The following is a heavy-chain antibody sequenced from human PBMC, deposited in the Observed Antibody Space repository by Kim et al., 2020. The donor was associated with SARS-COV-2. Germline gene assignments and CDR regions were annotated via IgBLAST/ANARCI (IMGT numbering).Heavy chain of an antibody. Sequence: GGSLRPSCAASGFTFRSYSMNWVSQAPGKGLDWVSSISSSSSELYQADSEKGRFTLSIANAKNPMFLSMPSMRTANPAVNCCASPSEYRRGRYSGEYW. V-gene: IGHV3-21*01. J-gene: IGHJ2*01. CDR1: GFTFRSYS. CDR2: ISSSSSEL. D-gene: IGHD6-19*01. CDR3: ASPSEYRRGRYSGEYW.